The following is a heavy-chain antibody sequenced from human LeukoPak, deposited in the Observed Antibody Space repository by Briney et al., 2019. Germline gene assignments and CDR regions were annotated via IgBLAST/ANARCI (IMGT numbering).Heavy chain of an antibody. J-gene: IGHJ6*02. Sequence: ASVKVSCKASGGTFSSYAISWVRQAPGQGLEWMGGIIPIFGTANYAQKFQGRVTITADESTSTAYMELSSLRSEDTAVYYCARTQRIVATTPLWADYYYYGMDVWGQGTTVTVSS. D-gene: IGHD5-12*01. CDR1: GGTFSSYA. CDR3: ARTQRIVATTPLWADYYYYGMDV. V-gene: IGHV1-69*13. CDR2: IIPIFGTA.